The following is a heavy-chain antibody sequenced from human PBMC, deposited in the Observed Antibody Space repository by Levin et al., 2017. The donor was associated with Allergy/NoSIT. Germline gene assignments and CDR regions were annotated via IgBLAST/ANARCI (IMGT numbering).Heavy chain of an antibody. Sequence: PSETLSLTCAVSGGSISSSNWWSWVRQPPGKGLEWIGEIYHSGSTNYNPSLKSRVTISVDKSKNQFSLKLSSVTAADTAVYYCAGIVGAYRKSVYWGQGTLVTVSS. CDR3: AGIVGAYRKSVY. CDR1: GGSISSSNW. CDR2: IYHSGST. D-gene: IGHD1-26*01. J-gene: IGHJ4*02. V-gene: IGHV4-4*02.